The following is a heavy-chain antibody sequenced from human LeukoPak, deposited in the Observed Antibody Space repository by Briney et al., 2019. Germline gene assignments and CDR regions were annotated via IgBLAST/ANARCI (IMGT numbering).Heavy chain of an antibody. CDR2: ISISGGGT. CDR1: GFTFSTYG. J-gene: IGHJ4*02. CDR3: AQVFSSRNFPFDY. Sequence: PGGSLRLSCAASGFTFSTYGMSWVRQAPGEGLEWVSTISISGGGTYYADSVKGRFTISRDSSKNTVYLDMNGVRAEDTAVYYCAQVFSSRNFPFDYWGQGTQVTVSS. D-gene: IGHD3-10*01. V-gene: IGHV3-23*01.